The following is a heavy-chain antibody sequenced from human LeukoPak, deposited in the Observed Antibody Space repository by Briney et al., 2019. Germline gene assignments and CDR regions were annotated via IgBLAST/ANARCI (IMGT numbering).Heavy chain of an antibody. CDR1: GYTFTGYY. Sequence: ASVKVSCKASGYTFTGYYMHWVRQAPGQGLEWMGWINPNSGGTNYAQKFQGRVTMTRDASISTAYMELSRLRSDDTAVYYCARDPPDTEMPEGYYSMDVGGQGTTVTVSS. V-gene: IGHV1-2*02. J-gene: IGHJ6*02. CDR3: ARDPPDTEMPEGYYSMDV. CDR2: INPNSGGT. D-gene: IGHD5-18*01.